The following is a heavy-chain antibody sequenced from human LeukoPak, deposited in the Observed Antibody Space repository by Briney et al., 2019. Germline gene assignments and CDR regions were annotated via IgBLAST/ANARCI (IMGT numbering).Heavy chain of an antibody. V-gene: IGHV3-64*01. Sequence: GGSLRLSCAASGFTFSSYAMHWVRQAPGKGLEYVSTISSNGGSTYYANSVKGRFTISRDNSKNTLYLQMGSLRSEDTAVYYCARGGGSLRSVVGATYGFDYWGQGTLVTVSS. D-gene: IGHD1-26*01. CDR3: ARGGGSLRSVVGATYGFDY. CDR2: ISSNGGST. J-gene: IGHJ4*02. CDR1: GFTFSSYA.